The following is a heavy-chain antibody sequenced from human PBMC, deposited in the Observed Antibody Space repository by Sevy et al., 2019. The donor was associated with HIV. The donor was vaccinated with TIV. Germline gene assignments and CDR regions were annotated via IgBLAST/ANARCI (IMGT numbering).Heavy chain of an antibody. J-gene: IGHJ6*02. D-gene: IGHD6-19*01. CDR2: ISSSSSYI. V-gene: IGHV3-21*01. CDR1: GFTFSSYS. CDR3: ARGPWEQWLVLYGMDV. Sequence: GGSLRLSCAASGFTFSSYSMNWVRQAPGKGLEWVSSISSSSSYIYYADSVKGRFSISRDNAKNSLYLQMNSLRAEDTAVYYCARGPWEQWLVLYGMDVWGQGTTVTVSS.